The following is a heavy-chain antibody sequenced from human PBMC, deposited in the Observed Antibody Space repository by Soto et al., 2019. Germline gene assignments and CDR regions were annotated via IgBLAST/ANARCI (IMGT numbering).Heavy chain of an antibody. CDR2: IYFRGNT. V-gene: IGHV4-31*02. J-gene: IGHJ3*02. Sequence: SETLSLTCTVSGDSISRIDYYWTWIRQHPEKGLEWIGNIYFRGNTYYSTSLESRLTISVDTSKNQFSLKLTSVTAADTAVYYCAREGGSYDSGGYLIRGAFDIWGQGTMVTVSS. CDR3: AREGGSYDSGGYLIRGAFDI. CDR1: GDSISRIDYY. D-gene: IGHD3-22*01.